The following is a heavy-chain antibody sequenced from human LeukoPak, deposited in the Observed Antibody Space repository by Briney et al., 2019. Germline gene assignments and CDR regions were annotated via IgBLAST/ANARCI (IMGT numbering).Heavy chain of an antibody. CDR2: INHSGST. CDR1: GGSFSGYY. Sequence: SETVSLTCAVYGGSFSGYYWSWIRQPPGKGLEWIGEINHSGSTNYNPSLKSRVTISVDTSKNQFSLKLSSVTAADTAVYYCARGSGIAAAGSRYGMDVWGQGTTVTVSS. J-gene: IGHJ6*02. D-gene: IGHD6-13*01. V-gene: IGHV4-34*01. CDR3: ARGSGIAAAGSRYGMDV.